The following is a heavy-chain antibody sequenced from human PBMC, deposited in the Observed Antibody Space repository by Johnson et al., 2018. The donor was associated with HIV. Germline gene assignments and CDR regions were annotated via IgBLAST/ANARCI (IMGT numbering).Heavy chain of an antibody. Sequence: QVQLVESGGGVVQPGRSLRLSCAASGFTFSSYAMHWVRQAPGKGLEWVAVISYDGSNKYYADSVKGRFTISRDNSKNTLYLQMGSLRAEDMAVYYCARERSGSYYVDAFDIWGQGTMVTVSS. V-gene: IGHV3-30*14. J-gene: IGHJ3*02. CDR2: ISYDGSNK. CDR1: GFTFSSYA. CDR3: ARERSGSYYVDAFDI. D-gene: IGHD1-26*01.